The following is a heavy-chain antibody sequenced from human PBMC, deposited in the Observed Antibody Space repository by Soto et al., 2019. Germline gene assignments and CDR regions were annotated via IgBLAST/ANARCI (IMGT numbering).Heavy chain of an antibody. D-gene: IGHD4-17*01. CDR1: GFTFSSYA. J-gene: IGHJ4*02. Sequence: QVQLVESGGGVVQPGRSLRLSCAASGFTFSSYAMHWVRQAPGKGLEWVAVISYDGSNKYYADSVKGRFTISRDNSKNTLYLQMNSLRAEDTAVYYCARANQTTAHNRGCLGYWGQGTLVTVSS. CDR2: ISYDGSNK. V-gene: IGHV3-30-3*01. CDR3: ARANQTTAHNRGCLGY.